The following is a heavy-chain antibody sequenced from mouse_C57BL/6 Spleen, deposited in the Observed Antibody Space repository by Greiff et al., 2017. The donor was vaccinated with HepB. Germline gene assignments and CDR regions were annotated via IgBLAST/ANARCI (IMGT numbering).Heavy chain of an antibody. V-gene: IGHV1-64*01. J-gene: IGHJ4*01. CDR3: ARFVSTTVGGEGCAIGY. D-gene: IGHD1-1*01. CDR1: GYTFTSYW. CDR2: IHPNSGST. Sequence: VQLQQSGAELVKPGASVKLSCKASGYTFTSYWMHWVKQRPGKGLEWIGMIHPNSGSTNYNEKFKSEATLTVDKSSSTAYMQLSILTSEDSAVYCCARFVSTTVGGEGCAIGYWGQITSVTVSS.